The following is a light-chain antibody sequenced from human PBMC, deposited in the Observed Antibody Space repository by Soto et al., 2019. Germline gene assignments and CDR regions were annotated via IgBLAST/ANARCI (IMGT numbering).Light chain of an antibody. Sequence: DIQMTQSPATLSASVGDRVTITCRASQSISSWLAWYQQKPGKVPKLLIDDASSLESGVPSRFSGSGSGTEFTLTISSLQPDDCATYYCQQYNTYPWTFGQGTRVEI. CDR2: DAS. CDR1: QSISSW. V-gene: IGKV1-5*01. CDR3: QQYNTYPWT. J-gene: IGKJ1*01.